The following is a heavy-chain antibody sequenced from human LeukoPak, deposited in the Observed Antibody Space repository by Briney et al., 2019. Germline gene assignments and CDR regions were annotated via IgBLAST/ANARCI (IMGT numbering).Heavy chain of an antibody. D-gene: IGHD6-19*01. CDR1: GYTFTGYY. Sequence: ASVKVSCKASGYTFTGYYMHWVRQAPGQGLEWMGRINPNSGGTNYAQKFQGRVTMTRDTSISTAYMELSRLRSDDTAVYYCARVGSGWYGVPLDYWGQGTLVTVSS. CDR2: INPNSGGT. V-gene: IGHV1-2*06. J-gene: IGHJ4*02. CDR3: ARVGSGWYGVPLDY.